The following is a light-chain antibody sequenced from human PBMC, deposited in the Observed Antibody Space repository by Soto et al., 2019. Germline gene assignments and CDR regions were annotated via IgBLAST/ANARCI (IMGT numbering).Light chain of an antibody. V-gene: IGKV3-11*01. CDR2: DAF. Sequence: EIVLTQSPATLSLSPGERATLSCRASQSVGSYLAWYQQKPGQAPRLLIYDAFSRATGIPARFSGSGSGTDFTLTISRLEPEDFAVYYCQQRSTWPLTFGGGTKVEIK. J-gene: IGKJ4*01. CDR3: QQRSTWPLT. CDR1: QSVGSY.